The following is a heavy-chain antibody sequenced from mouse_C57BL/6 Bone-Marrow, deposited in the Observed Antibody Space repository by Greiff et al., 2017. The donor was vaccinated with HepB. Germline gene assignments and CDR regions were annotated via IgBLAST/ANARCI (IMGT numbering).Heavy chain of an antibody. Sequence: VKLMESGPGLVAPSQSLSITCTVSGFSLTSYGVHWVRQPPGKGLEWLVVIWSDGSTTYNSALKSRLSISKDNSKSQVFLKMNSLQTDDTAMYYCARHYYGSRSYAMDYWGQGTSVTVSS. CDR2: IWSDGST. D-gene: IGHD1-1*01. CDR1: GFSLTSYG. V-gene: IGHV2-6-1*01. CDR3: ARHYYGSRSYAMDY. J-gene: IGHJ4*01.